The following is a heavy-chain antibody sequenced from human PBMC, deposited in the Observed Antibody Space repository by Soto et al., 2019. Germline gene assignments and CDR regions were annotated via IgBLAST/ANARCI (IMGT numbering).Heavy chain of an antibody. Sequence: QVQLVQSGAEVKKPGSSVKVSCKASGGTFSSYAISWVRQAPGHGHEWMGGIIPILGTANYAQKFQGRVTITEDESTRTAYMELSSLGSEATAVYYCARADYYAGSGYHFARDYWGQGTVVTFSS. CDR1: GGTFSSYA. D-gene: IGHD3-22*01. V-gene: IGHV1-69*01. J-gene: IGHJ4*02. CDR2: IIPILGTA. CDR3: ARADYYAGSGYHFARDY.